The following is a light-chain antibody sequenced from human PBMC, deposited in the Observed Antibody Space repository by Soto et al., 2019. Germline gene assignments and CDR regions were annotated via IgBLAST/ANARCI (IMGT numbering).Light chain of an antibody. J-gene: IGLJ3*02. Sequence: QSVLTQPASVSGSPGQSIAISCTGTSSDVGGYNYVSWYQQHPGKAPKLMIYDVSNRPSGVSNRFSGSKSGNTASLTISGLQAEDEAEYYCSSYTSNNTRVFGGGTKLTVL. CDR3: SSYTSNNTRV. CDR2: DVS. V-gene: IGLV2-14*01. CDR1: SSDVGGYNY.